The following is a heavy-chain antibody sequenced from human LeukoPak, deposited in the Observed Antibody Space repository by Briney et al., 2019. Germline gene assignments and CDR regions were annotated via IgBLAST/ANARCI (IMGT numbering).Heavy chain of an antibody. J-gene: IGHJ4*02. Sequence: GGSLRLSCVVSGLSLSNYAMTWVRQAPGKGLEWVSYISERGGSTTYADSVKGRFTISRDTSLNTLYLQMNNLRAEDTAVYFCAKRGVVIRGLLVISYHQEAYHYDFWGQGVLVTVSS. CDR2: ISERGGST. CDR1: GLSLSNYA. D-gene: IGHD3-10*01. CDR3: AKRGVVIRGLLVISYHQEAYHYDF. V-gene: IGHV3-23*01.